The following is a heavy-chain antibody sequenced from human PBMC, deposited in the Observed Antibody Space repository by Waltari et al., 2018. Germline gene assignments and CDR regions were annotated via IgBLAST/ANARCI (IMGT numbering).Heavy chain of an antibody. CDR3: ARERSVTGKGNLDY. V-gene: IGHV3-48*03. J-gene: IGHJ4*02. CDR2: ISSGGTNM. D-gene: IGHD3-10*01. CDR1: GFTFSSYE. Sequence: EVQLVESGGGLVQSGGSLRLSCAASGFTFSSYEMNWVRQAPGKGLEWVSYISSGGTNMFYAESVKGRFTISRDNAKNSLYLHMNSLRVEDTAVYYCARERSVTGKGNLDYWGQGTLVTVSS.